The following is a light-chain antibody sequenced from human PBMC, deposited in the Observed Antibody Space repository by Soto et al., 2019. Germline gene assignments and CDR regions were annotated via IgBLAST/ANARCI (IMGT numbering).Light chain of an antibody. CDR1: SSDVGSYNL. CDR3: CSYAGSSIYV. Sequence: QSALTQPASVSGSPGQSITISCTGTSSDVGSYNLVSWYQQHPGKAPKLMIYEGSKRPSGVSNRCSGSKSGNTASLTISGLLAEDEADYYCCSYAGSSIYVFGTGIKLTVL. J-gene: IGLJ1*01. CDR2: EGS. V-gene: IGLV2-23*01.